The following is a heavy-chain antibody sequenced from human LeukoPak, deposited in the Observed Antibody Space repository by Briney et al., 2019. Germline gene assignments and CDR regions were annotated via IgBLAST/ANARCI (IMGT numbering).Heavy chain of an antibody. J-gene: IGHJ4*02. CDR1: GFTFSSYA. D-gene: IGHD5-12*01. CDR2: IKQDGSEK. V-gene: IGHV3-7*01. CDR3: ARDYLGYEWFDY. Sequence: GGSLRLSCAASGFTFSSYAMSWVRQAPGKGLEWVANIKQDGSEKYYVDSVKGRFTISRDNAKNSLYLQMNSLRAEDTAVYYCARDYLGYEWFDYWGQGTLVTVSS.